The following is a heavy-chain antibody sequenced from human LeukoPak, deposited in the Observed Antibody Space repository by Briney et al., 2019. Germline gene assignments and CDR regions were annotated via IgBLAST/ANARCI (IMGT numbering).Heavy chain of an antibody. Sequence: GGSLRLSCAASGFTFNNYAMTWVRQAPGKGLEWVSTISASGGSTYYSDYVKGRFTISRDNSKKTLYLQMNSLRVEDTAVYYCAKDWPSEWQQLPDYDAVDIWGQGRMVTVSS. CDR2: ISASGGST. CDR1: GFTFNNYA. CDR3: AKDWPSEWQQLPDYDAVDI. J-gene: IGHJ3*02. D-gene: IGHD6-13*01. V-gene: IGHV3-23*01.